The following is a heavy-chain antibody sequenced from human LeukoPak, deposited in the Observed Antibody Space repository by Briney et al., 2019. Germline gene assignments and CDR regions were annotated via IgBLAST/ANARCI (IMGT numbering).Heavy chain of an antibody. V-gene: IGHV3-66*01. CDR1: GFTVSSNY. CDR2: IYSGGSA. Sequence: PGGSLRLSCAASGFTVSSNYMSWVRQAPGKGLEWVSVIYSGGSAYYADSVKGRFTISRDNSKNTLYLQMNSLRAEDTAVYYCASDIGVPFYHFYYYGGVGGRGTAVT. J-gene: IGHJ6*03. CDR3: ASDIGVPFYHFYYYGGV. D-gene: IGHD3-10*01.